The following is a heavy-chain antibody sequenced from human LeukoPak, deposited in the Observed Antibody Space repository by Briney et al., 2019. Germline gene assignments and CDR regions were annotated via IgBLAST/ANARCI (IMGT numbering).Heavy chain of an antibody. J-gene: IGHJ4*02. V-gene: IGHV2-5*02. Sequence: KESGPTLVKPTQTLTLTCTFSGFSLSTSGVGVGWIRQPPGKALEWLTLIYWDDDKRYSPSLKSRLTITKDTSKNQVVLTMTNMDPVDTATYYCAHRTGSGSSFDYWGQGTLVTVSS. CDR1: GFSLSTSGVG. D-gene: IGHD3-10*01. CDR3: AHRTGSGSSFDY. CDR2: IYWDDDK.